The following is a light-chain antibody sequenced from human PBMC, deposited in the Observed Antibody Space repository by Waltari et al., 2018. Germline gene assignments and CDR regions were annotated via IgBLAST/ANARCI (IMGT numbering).Light chain of an antibody. J-gene: IGKJ1*01. CDR2: WAD. CDR3: QQYFSTPWT. CDR1: RSLLYDANNRNY. Sequence: IVVTQSPDSLAVALGERVTINCRSNRSLLYDANNRNYLYWYQQKPGQPPRPLIYWADMRQSGVPDRFTGSGSGTDFTLTISSLQAEDVAVYYCQQYFSTPWTFGHETAVEIK. V-gene: IGKV4-1*01.